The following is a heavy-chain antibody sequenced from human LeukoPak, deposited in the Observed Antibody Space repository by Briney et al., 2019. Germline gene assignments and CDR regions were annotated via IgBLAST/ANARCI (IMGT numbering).Heavy chain of an antibody. CDR3: ASHAPLVRGVIYYFDH. CDR1: GYSFTSYW. V-gene: IGHV5-51*01. D-gene: IGHD3-10*01. Sequence: GEPLKISCKGSGYSFTSYWIGWVRQMPGKGLEWMGVIYPGDSDTRYSPSFQGQVTISADKSISTAYLQWSSLKASDTAMYYCASHAPLVRGVIYYFDHWGQGTLVTVSS. J-gene: IGHJ4*02. CDR2: IYPGDSDT.